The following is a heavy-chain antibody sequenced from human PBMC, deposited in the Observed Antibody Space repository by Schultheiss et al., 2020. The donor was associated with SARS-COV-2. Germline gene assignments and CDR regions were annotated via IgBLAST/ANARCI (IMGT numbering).Heavy chain of an antibody. J-gene: IGHJ2*01. CDR2: ISYDGSNK. CDR3: ARARYCSSTSCLLYFDL. Sequence: GESLKISCAASGFTFDDYAMHWVRQAPGKGLEWVAVISYDGSNKYYADSVEGRFTISRDNAKNTLYLQMNSLRAEDTAVYYCARARYCSSTSCLLYFDLWGRGTLVTVSS. CDR1: GFTFDDYA. V-gene: IGHV3-30*04. D-gene: IGHD2-2*01.